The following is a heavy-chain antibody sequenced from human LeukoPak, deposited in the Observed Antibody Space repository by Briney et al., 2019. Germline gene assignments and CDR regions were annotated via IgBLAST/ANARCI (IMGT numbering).Heavy chain of an antibody. V-gene: IGHV3-23*01. CDR2: ISGGSGST. CDR3: AKHRFESGGYHSTD. CDR1: GFTFSSYA. Sequence: GDSLRLSCAASGFTFSSYAMRWVRQAPRKGLAWVSTISGGSGSTYCADSVKGRFTISRDNSKNTLYLQMNSLRDEDTAVYYCAKHRFESGGYHSTDWGQGTLVTVSS. D-gene: IGHD3-22*01. J-gene: IGHJ4*02.